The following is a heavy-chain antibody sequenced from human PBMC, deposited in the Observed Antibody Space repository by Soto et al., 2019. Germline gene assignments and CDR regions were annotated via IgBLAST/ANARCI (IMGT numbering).Heavy chain of an antibody. CDR1: GGSISSGGYY. CDR2: IYYSGST. CDR3: ARDLGCGGGSCSYYYGMDA. V-gene: IGHV4-31*03. J-gene: IGHJ6*02. D-gene: IGHD2-15*01. Sequence: SETLSLTCTVSGGSISSGGYYWSWIRQHPGKGLEWIGYIYYSGSTYYNPSLKSRVTISVDTSKNQFSLKLSSVTAADTAVYYCARDLGCGGGSCSYYYGMDAWGQGTTVTVSS.